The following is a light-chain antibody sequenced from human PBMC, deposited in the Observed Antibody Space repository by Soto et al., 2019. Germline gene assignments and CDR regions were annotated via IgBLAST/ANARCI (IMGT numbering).Light chain of an antibody. Sequence: QSALTQPASVSGSPEQSITISCTGTSNDVGSYNLVSWYQQHPGKVPKLMIYEVSKRPSGVSNRFSGSKFGNTASLTISGLQAEDEADYYCCSYAGSGIVIFGGGTKLTVL. CDR3: CSYAGSGIVI. CDR2: EVS. CDR1: SNDVGSYNL. V-gene: IGLV2-23*02. J-gene: IGLJ2*01.